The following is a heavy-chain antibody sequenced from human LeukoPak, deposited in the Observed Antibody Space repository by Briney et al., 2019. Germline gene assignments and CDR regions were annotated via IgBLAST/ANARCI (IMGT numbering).Heavy chain of an antibody. CDR1: EFSVGSNY. CDR2: IYSGGST. V-gene: IGHV3-66*01. CDR3: ARDDWVH. D-gene: IGHD2-21*01. Sequence: GGSLRLSCAASEFSVGSNYMTWVRQAPGKGLEWVSLIYSGGSTYYADSVKGRFTISRDNSKNTLYLQMNSLRAEDTAVYYCARDDWVHWGQGTLVAVSS. J-gene: IGHJ4*02.